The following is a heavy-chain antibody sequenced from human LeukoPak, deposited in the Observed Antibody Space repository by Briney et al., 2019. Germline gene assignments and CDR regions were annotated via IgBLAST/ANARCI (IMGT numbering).Heavy chain of an antibody. CDR1: GFTFSNYW. CDR2: IKQDGSEK. D-gene: IGHD2-21*02. J-gene: IGHJ4*02. V-gene: IGHV3-7*01. Sequence: LPGGSLRLSCVASGFTFSNYWMSWVRQAPGKGLEWVANIKQDGSEKYYVDSVKGRFTISRDNAKNSLYPQMNSLRAEDTAVYYCAREVTPYYWGQGTLVTVSS. CDR3: AREVTPYY.